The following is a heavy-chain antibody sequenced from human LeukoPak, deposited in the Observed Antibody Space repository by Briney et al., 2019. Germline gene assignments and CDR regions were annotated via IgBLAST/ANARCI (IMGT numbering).Heavy chain of an antibody. CDR3: VKDLAHYYDILTGPHYSDY. D-gene: IGHD3-9*01. J-gene: IGHJ4*02. CDR1: GFNFTRFG. CDR2: ISGSGGST. Sequence: GGTLRLSCAASGFNFTRFGMSWVRQAPGKGLEWVSGISGSGGSTYYADSVKGRFTISRDNSKNTLYVQMNSLRAGDTAVYYCVKDLAHYYDILTGPHYSDYWGQGTLVTVSS. V-gene: IGHV3-23*01.